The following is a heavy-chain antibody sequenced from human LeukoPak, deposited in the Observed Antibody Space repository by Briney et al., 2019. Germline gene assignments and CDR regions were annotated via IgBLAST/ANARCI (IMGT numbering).Heavy chain of an antibody. CDR1: GFTFSSSW. Sequence: GGSLRLSCAASGFTFSSSWMHWVCQAPEKGLEWVADIKCDGSEKYYVDSVKGRLTISRDNAKNSLYLQVNSLRAEDMTVYYCVRGQPRIVVVPAAIPRVYYYYYGMDVWGQGTTVTVSS. V-gene: IGHV3-52*01. D-gene: IGHD2-2*02. CDR2: IKCDGSEK. CDR3: VRGQPRIVVVPAAIPRVYYYYYGMDV. J-gene: IGHJ6*02.